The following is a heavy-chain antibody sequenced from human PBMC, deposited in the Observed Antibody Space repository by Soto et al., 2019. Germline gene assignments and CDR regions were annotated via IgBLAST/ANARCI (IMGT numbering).Heavy chain of an antibody. J-gene: IGHJ4*02. CDR3: ARYSVAGETYYFDY. V-gene: IGHV3-66*01. Sequence: GGSLRLSCAASGFTVSSNYMSWVRQAPGKGLEWVSVIYSGGSTYYADSVKGRFTISRDNSKNTLYLQMNSLRAEDTAVYYCARYSVAGETYYFDYWGQGTLVTVSS. CDR2: IYSGGST. CDR1: GFTVSSNY. D-gene: IGHD6-19*01.